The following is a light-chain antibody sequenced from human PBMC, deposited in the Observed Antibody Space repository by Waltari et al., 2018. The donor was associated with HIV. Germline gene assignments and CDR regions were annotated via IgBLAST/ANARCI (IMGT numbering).Light chain of an antibody. J-gene: IGLJ1*01. Sequence: QSVLTQPPSASGTPGQTVIISCFGSSSNIGSNSVNWYQHLPGTAPKLLIYSNNQRPSGVPDRFSGSKSGTSASLAISGLQSEDEADYYCAAWDDSLNGPGYVFGAGTRVTVL. CDR1: SSNIGSNS. V-gene: IGLV1-44*01. CDR3: AAWDDSLNGPGYV. CDR2: SNN.